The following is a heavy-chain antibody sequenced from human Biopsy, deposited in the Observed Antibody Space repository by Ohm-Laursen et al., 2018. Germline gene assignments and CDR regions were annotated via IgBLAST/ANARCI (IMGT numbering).Heavy chain of an antibody. CDR1: GFTVYNNY. J-gene: IGHJ4*02. Sequence: SLRLSCSASGFTVYNNYMTWVRQAPGKGLEWVSLIYSGGDTRYADSVKGRFTISRDSSKNTLYLQMNSLTTEDTAAYYCTRNGDGGNWDDFDYWGQGTLVTVSS. CDR3: TRNGDGGNWDDFDY. CDR2: IYSGGDT. D-gene: IGHD4-23*01. V-gene: IGHV3-66*01.